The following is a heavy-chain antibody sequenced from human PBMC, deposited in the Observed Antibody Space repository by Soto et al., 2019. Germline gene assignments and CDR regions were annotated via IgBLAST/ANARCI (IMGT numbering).Heavy chain of an antibody. CDR1: GFTFSSYS. D-gene: IGHD6-19*01. CDR2: ISSSSSYI. CDR3: ARFAPGSGWKHVDY. J-gene: IGHJ4*02. Sequence: EVQLVESGGGLVKPGGSLRLSCAASGFTFSSYSMNWVRQAPGKGLEWVSSISSSSSYIYYADSVKGRFTISRDNAKNSLYLQMNSLRAEDTAVSYCARFAPGSGWKHVDYWGQGTLVTVSS. V-gene: IGHV3-21*01.